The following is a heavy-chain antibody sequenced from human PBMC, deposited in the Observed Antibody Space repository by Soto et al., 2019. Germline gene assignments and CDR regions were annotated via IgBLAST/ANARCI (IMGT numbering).Heavy chain of an antibody. CDR3: AKDILPGPPYTMIVVVMAPGFDY. CDR1: GFTFSSYA. CDR2: ISGSGGST. D-gene: IGHD3-22*01. J-gene: IGHJ4*02. V-gene: IGHV3-23*01. Sequence: PGGSLRLSCAASGFTFSSYAMSWVRQAPGKGLEWVSAISGSGGSTYYADSVKGRFTISRDNSKNTLYLQMNSLRAEDTAVYYCAKDILPGPPYTMIVVVMAPGFDYWGQGTLVTVSS.